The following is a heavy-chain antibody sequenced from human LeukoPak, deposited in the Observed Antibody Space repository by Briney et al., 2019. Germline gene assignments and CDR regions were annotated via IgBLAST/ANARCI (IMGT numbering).Heavy chain of an antibody. CDR3: ARVVGLTGYSSSWYSGYYYYMDV. CDR1: GYTFTSYY. V-gene: IGHV1-69*06. CDR2: IIPIFGTT. Sequence: PWASVKVSCKASGYTFTSYYIHWVRQAPGHGLEWMGGIIPIFGTTNYAQKFQDRVTITADKSTSTAYMELSSLRSEDTAVYYCARVVGLTGYSSSWYSGYYYYMDVWGKGTTVTVSS. D-gene: IGHD6-13*01. J-gene: IGHJ6*03.